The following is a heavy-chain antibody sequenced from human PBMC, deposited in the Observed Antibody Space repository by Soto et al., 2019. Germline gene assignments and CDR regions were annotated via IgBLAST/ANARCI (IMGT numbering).Heavy chain of an antibody. CDR3: ARGSWDDVTGHYYMDV. V-gene: IGHV6-1*01. D-gene: IGHD1-1*01. J-gene: IGHJ6*03. Sequence: QVQLQQSGPGLVKPSQTLSLTCDISGDSVSSNSAAWNWIRQTPSRGLEWLGRTYYRSKWYINYAVSVKSRITVNTDTSKYQFYLQLNSVTPEDTAVYYCARGSWDDVTGHYYMDVWGKGTTVTVSS. CDR1: GDSVSSNSAA. CDR2: TYYRSKWYI.